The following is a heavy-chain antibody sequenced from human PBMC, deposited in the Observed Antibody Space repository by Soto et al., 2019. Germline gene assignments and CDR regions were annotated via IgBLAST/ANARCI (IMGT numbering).Heavy chain of an antibody. CDR2: IYSSGST. Sequence: SETLSLTCTVSGGSINSYYWSWIRQPPWKGLEWIGYIYSSGSTNYNPSLKSRVTISVDTSKNQFSLKLSSVTAADTAVYYCARLVYYGSGSYWWFDPWGQGTLVTVSS. CDR3: ARLVYYGSGSYWWFDP. V-gene: IGHV4-59*08. J-gene: IGHJ5*02. D-gene: IGHD3-10*01. CDR1: GGSINSYY.